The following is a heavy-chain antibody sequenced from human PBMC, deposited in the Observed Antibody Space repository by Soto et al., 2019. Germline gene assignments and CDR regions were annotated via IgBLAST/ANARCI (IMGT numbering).Heavy chain of an antibody. CDR3: ARDLDSRSSHSY. J-gene: IGHJ4*01. V-gene: IGHV1-69*08. CDR1: GGTFSSYT. Sequence: QVQLVQSGAEVKKPGSSVKVSCKASGGTFSSYTISWVRQGPGQGLEWMGRIIHILEITNYAQKFQGRVKITADKSTNTAYMEVRSLRSEDTAVYYCARDLDSRSSHSYWGQGTPVTVSS. D-gene: IGHD6-6*01. CDR2: IIHILEIT.